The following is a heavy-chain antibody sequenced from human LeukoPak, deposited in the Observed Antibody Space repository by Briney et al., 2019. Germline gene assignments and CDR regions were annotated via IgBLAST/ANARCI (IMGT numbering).Heavy chain of an antibody. CDR2: IIPILGIA. CDR3: ARGDDFSYYYGMDV. J-gene: IGHJ6*02. V-gene: IGHV1-69*04. D-gene: IGHD2-21*02. CDR1: GGTFSSYA. Sequence: SVKVSCKASGGTFSSYAISWVRQAPGQGLEWMGRIIPILGIANYAQKFQGRVTITADKSTSTAYMELSSLRSEDTAVYYCARGDDFSYYYGMDVWGQGTTVTVSS.